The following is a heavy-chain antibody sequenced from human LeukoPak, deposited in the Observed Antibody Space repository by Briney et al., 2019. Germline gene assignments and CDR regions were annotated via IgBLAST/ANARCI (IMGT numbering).Heavy chain of an antibody. CDR2: IDGSGDST. V-gene: IGHV3-23*01. Sequence: PGGSLRLSCAASGLTFSSYGMSWVRQAPGKGLEWVSSIDGSGDSTYYADSVKGRFTISRDNSKNTLYLQMNSLRAEDTAVYYCAKDSPVATRWGQGTLVTVSS. CDR3: AKDSPVATR. D-gene: IGHD1-26*01. J-gene: IGHJ4*02. CDR1: GLTFSSYG.